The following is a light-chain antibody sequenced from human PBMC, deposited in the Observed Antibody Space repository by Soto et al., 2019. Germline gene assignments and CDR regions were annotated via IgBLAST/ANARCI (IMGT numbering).Light chain of an antibody. J-gene: IGKJ5*01. V-gene: IGKV3-20*01. CDR3: QQYGSSVT. CDR2: GAS. Sequence: EIVLTQSPGTLSLSPGERATLSFRASQSGSSYLAWYQQKPGLAPRLLIYGASSRATGIPDRFSGSGSGTDFTLTIIRLEPEDFAVYYCQQYGSSVTFGQGTRLEIK. CDR1: QSGSSY.